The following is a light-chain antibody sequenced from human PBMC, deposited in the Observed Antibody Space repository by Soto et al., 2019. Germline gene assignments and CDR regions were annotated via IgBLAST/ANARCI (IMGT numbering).Light chain of an antibody. V-gene: IGKV1-12*01. CDR2: AAS. J-gene: IGKJ1*01. CDR3: LQANSFPRT. Sequence: DIPMTQSPSSVSASVGDRVTITCRASQAIRNWLAWYQQKPGKAPKLLIYAASTLQSGVPSRFSGSASGTDFTLPINSLQPEDFATYYCLQANSFPRTFGRGTKVDI. CDR1: QAIRNW.